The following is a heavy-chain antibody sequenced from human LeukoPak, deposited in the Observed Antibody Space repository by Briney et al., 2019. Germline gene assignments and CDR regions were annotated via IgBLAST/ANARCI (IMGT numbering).Heavy chain of an antibody. V-gene: IGHV4-59*01. CDR1: GGSISSYY. CDR2: IYYSGST. Sequence: SETLSLTCTVSGGSISSYYWSWIRQPPGKGLEWIGYIYYSGSTNYNPSLKSRVTISVDTSKNQFSLKLSSVTAADTAVYYCARDGGYDNDAFDIWGQGTMVTVSS. D-gene: IGHD5-12*01. CDR3: ARDGGYDNDAFDI. J-gene: IGHJ3*02.